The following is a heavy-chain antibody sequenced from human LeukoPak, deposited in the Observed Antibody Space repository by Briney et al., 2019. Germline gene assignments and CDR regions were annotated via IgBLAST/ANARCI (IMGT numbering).Heavy chain of an antibody. Sequence: RGSLRLSCAASGFTFSSYSMNWVRQAPGKGLEWVSSISSSSYIYYADSVKGRFTISRDNAKNSLYLQMNSLRAEDTAVYYCASCSGGSCYSGRIDYWGQGTPVTVS. V-gene: IGHV3-21*01. CDR3: ASCSGGSCYSGRIDY. CDR1: GFTFSSYS. CDR2: ISSSSYI. J-gene: IGHJ4*02. D-gene: IGHD2-15*01.